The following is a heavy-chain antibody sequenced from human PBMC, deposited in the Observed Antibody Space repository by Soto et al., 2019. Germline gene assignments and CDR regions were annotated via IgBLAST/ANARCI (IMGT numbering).Heavy chain of an antibody. CDR2: IYYSGDI. D-gene: IGHD1-20*01. Sequence: QVQLQESGPGLVKPSETLSLTCTVSGASVNDYFWGWIRQPPGKGLEWIAYIYYSGDIKYNSSLKSRVTASVDTSTNQFSLNLKSVTAADTAVYFCAGDFNLQGGSFDSWGQGTLVTVSS. CDR1: GASVNDYF. V-gene: IGHV4-59*02. CDR3: AGDFNLQGGSFDS. J-gene: IGHJ5*01.